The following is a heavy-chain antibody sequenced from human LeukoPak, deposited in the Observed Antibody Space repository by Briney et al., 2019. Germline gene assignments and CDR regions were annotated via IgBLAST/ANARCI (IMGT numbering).Heavy chain of an antibody. CDR2: IRSKANSYAT. D-gene: IGHD6-13*01. Sequence: PGGSLRLSCAASGFTFSGSAMHWVRQASGKGLEWVGRIRSKANSYATAYAASVKGRFTISRDDSKNTAYLQMNSLKTEDTAVHYCTSAKHSRDTIWGQGTMVTVSS. J-gene: IGHJ3*02. CDR3: TSAKHSRDTI. CDR1: GFTFSGSA. V-gene: IGHV3-73*01.